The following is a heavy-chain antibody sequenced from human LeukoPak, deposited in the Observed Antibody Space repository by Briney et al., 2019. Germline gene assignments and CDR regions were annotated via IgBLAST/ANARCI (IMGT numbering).Heavy chain of an antibody. D-gene: IGHD6-19*01. V-gene: IGHV4-39*07. CDR1: GGSISSSSYY. CDR2: IYYSGST. CDR3: ARVSSGWYDGGYYFDY. Sequence: SETLSLTCTVSGGSISSSSYYWGWIRQPPGKGLEWIGSIYYSGSTYYNPSLKSRVTISGDTSKNQFSLKLSSVTAADTAVYYCARVSSGWYDGGYYFDYWGQGTLVTVSS. J-gene: IGHJ4*02.